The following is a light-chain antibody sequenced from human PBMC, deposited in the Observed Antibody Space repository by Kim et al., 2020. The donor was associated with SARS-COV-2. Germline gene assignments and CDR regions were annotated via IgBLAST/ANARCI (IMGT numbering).Light chain of an antibody. V-gene: IGLV1-40*01. CDR1: SSNIGAGYY. Sequence: QRVTISCTGSSSNIGAGYYVHWYQQLPGTAPNLLIYGNSNRPSGVPDRFSGSKSDTSASLAITGLQAEDEADYYCQSFDSSLSGSVFGGGTQLTVL. CDR3: QSFDSSLSGSV. CDR2: GNS. J-gene: IGLJ3*02.